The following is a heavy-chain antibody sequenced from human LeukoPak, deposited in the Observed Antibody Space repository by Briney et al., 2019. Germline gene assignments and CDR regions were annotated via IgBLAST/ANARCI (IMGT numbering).Heavy chain of an antibody. CDR1: GFIFDDYG. J-gene: IGHJ4*02. CDR2: IRSKAYGGTT. D-gene: IGHD1-26*01. V-gene: IGHV3-49*04. CDR3: TRTRGSYNYFDY. Sequence: GGSLRLSCAASGFIFDDYGMSWVRQAPGKGLEWVGFIRSKAYGGTTEYAASVKGRFTISRDDSKSIAYLQMNSLKTEDTAVYYCTRTRGSYNYFDYWGQGTLVTVSS.